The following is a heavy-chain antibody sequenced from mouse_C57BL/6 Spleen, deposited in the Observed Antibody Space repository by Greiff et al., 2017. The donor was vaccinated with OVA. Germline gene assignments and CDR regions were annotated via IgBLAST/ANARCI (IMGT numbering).Heavy chain of an antibody. CDR1: GFSLTSYG. J-gene: IGHJ3*01. D-gene: IGHD2-4*01. CDR3: ARRDYDYDWFAY. V-gene: IGHV2-2*01. CDR2: IWSGGST. Sequence: QVQLQQSGPGLVQPSQSLSITCTVSGFSLTSYGVHWVRQSPGKGLEWLGVIWSGGSTDYNAAFISSLSISKDNSKSQVFFKMNSLQAEDTAIYYCARRDYDYDWFAYWGQGTLVTVSA.